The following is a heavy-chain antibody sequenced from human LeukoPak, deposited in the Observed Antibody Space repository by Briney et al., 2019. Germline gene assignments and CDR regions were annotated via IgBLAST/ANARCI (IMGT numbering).Heavy chain of an antibody. V-gene: IGHV4-34*01. Sequence: PSETLSLTCAVYGGSFSGYYWSWIRQPPGKGLEWIGEINHSGSTNYNPSLKSRVTISVDTSKNQFSLKLSSVTAADTAVYYCARTFSSARGYCSSTSCQGGYYYYGMDVWGQGTTVTVSS. J-gene: IGHJ6*02. CDR1: GGSFSGYY. CDR3: ARTFSSARGYCSSTSCQGGYYYYGMDV. D-gene: IGHD2-2*01. CDR2: INHSGST.